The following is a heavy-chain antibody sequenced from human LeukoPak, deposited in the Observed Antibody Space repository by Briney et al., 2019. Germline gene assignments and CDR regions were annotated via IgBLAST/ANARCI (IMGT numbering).Heavy chain of an antibody. Sequence: GGSPRLSCAASGFTFSSYSMIWVRQAPGKGLEWVSSISSSSSYIYYADSVKGRFTISRDNAKNSLYLQINSLRAEDTAVYYCAREYYDILTGYYSYWYFDLWGRGTLVTVSS. V-gene: IGHV3-21*01. D-gene: IGHD3-9*01. CDR3: AREYYDILTGYYSYWYFDL. J-gene: IGHJ2*01. CDR1: GFTFSSYS. CDR2: ISSSSSYI.